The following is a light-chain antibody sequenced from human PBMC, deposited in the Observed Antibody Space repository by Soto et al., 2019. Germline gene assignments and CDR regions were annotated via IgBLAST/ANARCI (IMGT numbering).Light chain of an antibody. CDR3: QSYDSSMSGSGV. CDR2: GNS. Sequence: QSVLTQPPSVSGAPGQRVTISCTGSSSNIGAGYDVHWYQQLPGTAPKLLIYGNSNRPSGVPDRFSGSKSGTSASLAITGRQGEDEADYYCQSYDSSMSGSGVFGTGTKVTVL. CDR1: SSNIGAGYD. V-gene: IGLV1-40*01. J-gene: IGLJ1*01.